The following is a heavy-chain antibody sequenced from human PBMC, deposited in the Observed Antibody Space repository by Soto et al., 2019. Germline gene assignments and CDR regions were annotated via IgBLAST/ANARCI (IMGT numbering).Heavy chain of an antibody. CDR2: LGPPENGL. D-gene: IGHD4-17*01. CDR3: TCANFGDRAS. J-gene: IGHJ5*02. Sequence: EVQLLESGGGLVQPGGSLRLSCTDSGFTFSGYCMHWVRQAPGKGLVWVSRLGPPENGLNYADSVKGRFTISRDNAKNTLNRQMDKLRVEDTAVYFCTCANFGDRASWGQGTLVSVSS. V-gene: IGHV3-74*01. CDR1: GFTFSGYC.